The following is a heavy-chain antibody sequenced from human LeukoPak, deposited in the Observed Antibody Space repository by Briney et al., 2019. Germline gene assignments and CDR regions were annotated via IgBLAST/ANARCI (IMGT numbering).Heavy chain of an antibody. V-gene: IGHV1-24*01. CDR3: ATFDSSFNWSDP. CDR2: FDPEDGET. J-gene: IGHJ5*02. Sequence: GASVKVSCKVSGYTLTELSMHWVRQAPGKGLEWMGGFDPEDGETIYAQKFQGRVTMTEDTSTDTAYMELSSLRSEDTAVYYCATFDSSFNWSDPWGQGTLVTVSS. D-gene: IGHD3-22*01. CDR1: GYTLTELS.